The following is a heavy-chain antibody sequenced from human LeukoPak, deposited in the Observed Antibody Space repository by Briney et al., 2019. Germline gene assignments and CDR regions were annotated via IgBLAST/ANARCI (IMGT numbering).Heavy chain of an antibody. CDR2: IYYIGTT. V-gene: IGHV4-39*01. CDR1: GGSINSSTYY. J-gene: IGHJ4*02. D-gene: IGHD4-17*01. Sequence: SETLSLTCTVSGGSINSSTYYWGWIRQPPGKGLEWIGSIYYIGTTHYNPSLKSRVTISVDTSKNQFSLKVNSVTAADTAVFYCARHSTVTTRTITYWGQGTLVTVSS. CDR3: ARHSTVTTRTITY.